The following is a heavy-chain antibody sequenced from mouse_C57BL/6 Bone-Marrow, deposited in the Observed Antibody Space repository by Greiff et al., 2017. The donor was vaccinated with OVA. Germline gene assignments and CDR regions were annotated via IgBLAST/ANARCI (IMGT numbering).Heavy chain of an antibody. CDR3: ARAYDGYCWYFDV. V-gene: IGHV5-16*01. D-gene: IGHD2-3*01. J-gene: IGHJ1*03. CDR2: INYDGSST. CDR1: GFTFSDYY. Sequence: EVKLVESEGGLVQPGSSMKLSCTASGFTFSDYYMAWVRQVPEKGLEWVANINYDGSSTYYLDSLKSRFIISTDNATNILYLQMSSLKSEDTAAYYCARAYDGYCWYFDVWGTGTTVTVSS.